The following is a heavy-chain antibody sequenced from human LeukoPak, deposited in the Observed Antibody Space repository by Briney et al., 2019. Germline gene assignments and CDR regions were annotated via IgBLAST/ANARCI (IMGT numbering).Heavy chain of an antibody. CDR1: GGSISSSSYY. CDR2: IYYSGST. CDR3: ARQGRRWLQLSANNWFDP. V-gene: IGHV4-39*01. J-gene: IGHJ5*02. D-gene: IGHD5-24*01. Sequence: SETLSLTCTVSGGSISSSSYYWGWIPQPPGKGLEWIVSIYYSGSTYYNPSLKSRVTISVDTSKNQCSMKLSSVTAADTAVYYCARQGRRWLQLSANNWFDPWGQGTLVTVSS.